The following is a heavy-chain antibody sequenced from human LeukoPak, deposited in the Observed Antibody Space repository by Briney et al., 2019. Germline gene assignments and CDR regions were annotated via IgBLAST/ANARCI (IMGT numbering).Heavy chain of an antibody. D-gene: IGHD5-24*01. CDR3: ARDIVEMAANAISGDLHWFDP. CDR2: IIPIFGTA. CDR1: GGTFSSYA. V-gene: IGHV1-69*13. J-gene: IGHJ5*02. Sequence: SVKVSCKASGGTFSSYAISWVRQAPGQGLEWMGGIIPIFGTANYAQKFQGRVTITADESTSTAYMELSSLRSEDTAVYYCARDIVEMAANAISGDLHWFDPWGQGTLVTVSS.